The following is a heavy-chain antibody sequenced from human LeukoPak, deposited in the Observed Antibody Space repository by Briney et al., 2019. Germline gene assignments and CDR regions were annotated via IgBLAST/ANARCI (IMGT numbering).Heavy chain of an antibody. J-gene: IGHJ3*01. Sequence: GGSLRLSCAASGFTFSNYAMSWVRQAPGKGLEWVSGISGSGSSTYYADSVKGRFTISRDNSKNTLYLQMNSLRAEDTAVYYCARVLRGIAVAGPPILWGQGTMVTVSS. D-gene: IGHD6-19*01. CDR2: ISGSGSST. V-gene: IGHV3-23*01. CDR3: ARVLRGIAVAGPPIL. CDR1: GFTFSNYA.